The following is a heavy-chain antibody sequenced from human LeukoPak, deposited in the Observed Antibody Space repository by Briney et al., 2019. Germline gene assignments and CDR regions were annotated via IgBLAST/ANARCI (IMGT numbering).Heavy chain of an antibody. D-gene: IGHD5-24*01. CDR3: ARDPPRRDGYNREGDY. Sequence: ASVKVSCKXSGGTFSSYAISWVRQAPGQGLEWMGRIIPIFGTANYAQKFQGRVTITTDESTSTAYMELSSLRSEDTAVYYCARDPPRRDGYNREGDYWGQGTLVTVSS. CDR1: GGTFSSYA. CDR2: IIPIFGTA. V-gene: IGHV1-69*05. J-gene: IGHJ4*02.